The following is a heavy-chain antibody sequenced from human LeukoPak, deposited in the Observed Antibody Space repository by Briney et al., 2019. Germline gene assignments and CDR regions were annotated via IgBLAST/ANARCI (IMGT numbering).Heavy chain of an antibody. J-gene: IGHJ3*02. CDR3: ARADCSSTSCYAWRDAFDI. CDR2: IYYSGSA. Sequence: SETLSLTCTVSGGSISSYYWSWIRQPPGKGLEWIGYIYYSGSANYNPSLKSRVTISVDTSKSQFSLKLSSVTAADTAVYYCARADCSSTSCYAWRDAFDIWGQGTMVTVSS. D-gene: IGHD2-2*01. V-gene: IGHV4-59*01. CDR1: GGSISSYY.